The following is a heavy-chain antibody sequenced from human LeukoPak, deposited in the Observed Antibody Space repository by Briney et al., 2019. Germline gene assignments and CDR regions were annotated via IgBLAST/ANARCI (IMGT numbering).Heavy chain of an antibody. CDR2: IIPIFGTA. V-gene: IGHV1-69*06. CDR3: ARETRGGYSSGWYNWFDP. D-gene: IGHD6-19*01. J-gene: IGHJ5*02. Sequence: SVKVSCKASGGTFSSYAISWVRQAPGQGLEWMGGIIPIFGTANYAQKFQGRVTITADKSTSTAYMELSSLRSEDTAVYYCARETRGGYSSGWYNWFDPWGQGTLVTVSS. CDR1: GGTFSSYA.